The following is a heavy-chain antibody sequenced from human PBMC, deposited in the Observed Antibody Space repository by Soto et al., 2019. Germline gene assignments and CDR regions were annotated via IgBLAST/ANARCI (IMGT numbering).Heavy chain of an antibody. CDR3: AREEGLLNWFAP. D-gene: IGHD1-26*01. V-gene: IGHV3-48*01. CDR1: GFTFSSYS. Sequence: EVQLVESGGGLVQPGGSLRLSCAASGFTFSSYSMNWVRQAPGKGLEWVSYISSSSSTIYYADSVKGRFTISRDNAKNSLYLQMNSLRAEDAAVYYCAREEGLLNWFAPWGQGTLVTVSS. J-gene: IGHJ5*02. CDR2: ISSSSSTI.